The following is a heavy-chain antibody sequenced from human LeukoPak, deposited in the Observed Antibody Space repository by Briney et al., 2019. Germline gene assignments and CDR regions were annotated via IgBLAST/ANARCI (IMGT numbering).Heavy chain of an antibody. CDR3: VRGYSSGWEDYFDS. D-gene: IGHD6-19*01. J-gene: IGHJ4*02. CDR1: GFSFNNYW. V-gene: IGHV3-74*03. CDR2: IRSDGTNT. Sequence: GGSLRLSCAASGFSFNNYWMHWVRQAPGKGLVWVSRIRSDGTNTKYADSVNGRFTISRDNAKNTLYLQMNSLTAEDTAVYYCVRGYSSGWEDYFDSWGQGTLVTVSS.